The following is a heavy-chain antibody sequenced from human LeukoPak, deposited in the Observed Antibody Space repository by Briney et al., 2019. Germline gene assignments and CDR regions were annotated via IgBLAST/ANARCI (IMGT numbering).Heavy chain of an antibody. D-gene: IGHD3-3*01. CDR3: ARVQGVTIFGK. CDR1: GYTFTSYY. V-gene: IGHV1-2*02. Sequence: ASVKASCKASGYTFTSYYMHWVRQAPGQGLEWMGWINPNSGGTNYAQKFQGRVTMTRDTSISTAYMELCRLRSDDTAVYYCARVQGVTIFGKWGQGTLVTVSS. J-gene: IGHJ4*02. CDR2: INPNSGGT.